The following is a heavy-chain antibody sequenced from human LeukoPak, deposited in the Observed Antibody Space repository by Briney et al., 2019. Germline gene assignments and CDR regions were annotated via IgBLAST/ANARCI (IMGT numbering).Heavy chain of an antibody. V-gene: IGHV4-4*09. CDR2: ISTRGST. CDR1: VASISNYY. D-gene: IGHD5-18*01. Sequence: PSETLSLTCAVSVASISNYYWSWIRQAPGKGLEWIGYISTRGSTNYNPSLKSRVSISLDTSNNRFSLNLNFVTAADTAVYFCASPRTSYRYTFDYWGPGALVTVSS. CDR3: ASPRTSYRYTFDY. J-gene: IGHJ4*02.